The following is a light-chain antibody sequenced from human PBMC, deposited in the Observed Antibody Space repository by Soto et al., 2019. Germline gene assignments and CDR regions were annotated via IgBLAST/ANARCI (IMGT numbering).Light chain of an antibody. CDR1: QSVSSH. CDR3: QQRSNWPPIFI. CDR2: GAS. J-gene: IGKJ3*01. V-gene: IGKV3-11*01. Sequence: EIVLTQSPATLSLSPGERATLSCRASQSVSSHLAWYQQRPGQTPRLLIYGASHRATGIPVRFSGSGSGTDFTLTISSLEPEDFAVYYCQQRSNWPPIFIFGPGTKVDIK.